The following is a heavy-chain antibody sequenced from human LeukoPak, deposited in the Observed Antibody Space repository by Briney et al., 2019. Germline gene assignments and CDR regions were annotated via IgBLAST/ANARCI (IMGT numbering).Heavy chain of an antibody. CDR2: ISSSSSYI. CDR1: GFDFNNYN. CDR3: ARGLQIVVVITTDEQDAFDI. Sequence: GGSLGLSCAASGFDFNNYNMNWVRQAPGKGLEWVSSISSSSSYIYYADSVKGRFTISRDNAKNSLYLQMNSLRAEDTAVYYCARGLQIVVVITTDEQDAFDIWGQGTMATVSS. D-gene: IGHD3-22*01. J-gene: IGHJ3*02. V-gene: IGHV3-21*01.